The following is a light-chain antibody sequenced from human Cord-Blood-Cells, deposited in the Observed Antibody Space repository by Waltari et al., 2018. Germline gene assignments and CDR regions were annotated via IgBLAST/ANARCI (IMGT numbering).Light chain of an antibody. V-gene: IGLV2-18*02. J-gene: IGLJ1*01. CDR3: SSYTSSSTFV. CDR1: SSDVGGYNR. Sequence: QSALTQPPPVPGSPGQSVTFSCTGTSSDVGGYNRVSWYQQPPGTAPKLMIYEVSNRPSGVPDRFSGSKSGNTASLTISGLQAEDEADYYCSSYTSSSTFVFGTGTKVTVL. CDR2: EVS.